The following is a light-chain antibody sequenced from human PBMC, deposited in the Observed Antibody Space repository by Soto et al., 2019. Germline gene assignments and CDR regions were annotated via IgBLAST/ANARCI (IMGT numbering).Light chain of an antibody. Sequence: QSVLTQPAPMSASPGQSITIPCTGTSSDVGSYNLVSWFQQHPGKVPKLLIYEGTKRPSGLSDRFSGSKSGNTASLTISGLQAEDEADYYCYSYAGENLYVFGTGTKVTVL. V-gene: IGLV2-23*01. CDR1: SSDVGSYNL. CDR2: EGT. CDR3: YSYAGENLYV. J-gene: IGLJ1*01.